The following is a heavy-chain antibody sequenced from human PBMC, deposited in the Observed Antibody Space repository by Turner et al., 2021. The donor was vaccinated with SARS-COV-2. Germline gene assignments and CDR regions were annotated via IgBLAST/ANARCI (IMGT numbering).Heavy chain of an antibody. V-gene: IGHV4-39*01. J-gene: IGHJ6*02. CDR3: ASPSVDFWSGSYYGMDV. Sequence: QLKLQESGPGLVKPSETLSLTCTVSGGSISSSSYYWGWIRQPPGKGLEWSGSIYYSGSTYYNPSLKSRVTISVDTSKNQFSLKLSSVTAADTAVYYCASPSVDFWSGSYYGMDVWGQGTTVTVSS. CDR1: GGSISSSSYY. CDR2: IYYSGST. D-gene: IGHD3-3*01.